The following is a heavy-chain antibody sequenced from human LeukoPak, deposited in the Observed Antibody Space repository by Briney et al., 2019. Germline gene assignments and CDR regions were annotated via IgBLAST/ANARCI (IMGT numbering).Heavy chain of an antibody. CDR2: ISGSGSVI. CDR1: GFSLSDYY. J-gene: IGHJ6*03. D-gene: IGHD6-19*01. Sequence: PGGSLRLSCVASGFSLSDYYMTWMRQTPGKGLEWISFISGSGSVILYADSVKGRFTISRDNAKNSLYLQMNSLRAEDTAVYYCARDPVHSSGWFAVSYYYMDVWGKGTTVTVSS. V-gene: IGHV3-11*04. CDR3: ARDPVHSSGWFAVSYYYMDV.